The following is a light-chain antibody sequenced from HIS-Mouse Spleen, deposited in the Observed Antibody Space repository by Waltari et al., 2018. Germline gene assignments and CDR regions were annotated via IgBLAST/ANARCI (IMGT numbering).Light chain of an antibody. CDR1: SFIRYH. Sequence: SELTLDLAVCVALRQPVRITSQGDSFIRYHASWYQKKPGQAPVLVIFGKNNRPSGIPDRFSGSSSGNTASLTITVSQAEDEADYYCNSRDSSGNHLSVFGTGTKVTVL. V-gene: IGLV3-19*01. J-gene: IGLJ1*01. CDR2: GKN. CDR3: NSRDSSGNHLSV.